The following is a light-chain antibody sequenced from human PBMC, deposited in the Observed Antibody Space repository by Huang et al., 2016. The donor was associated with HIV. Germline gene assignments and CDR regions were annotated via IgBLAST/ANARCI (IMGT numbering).Light chain of an antibody. CDR2: AGS. CDR3: QQTYNVPRT. Sequence: DIQMTQSPSSLSASIGDRVTMSCRASQTVDMYLNWYQQTPGRDPKLLIYAGSNLQSDVPSRFSGTGSGTNFTLTISSLQPEDFVIYFCQQTYNVPRTFGQGTALEIK. V-gene: IGKV1-39*01. J-gene: IGKJ2*01. CDR1: QTVDMY.